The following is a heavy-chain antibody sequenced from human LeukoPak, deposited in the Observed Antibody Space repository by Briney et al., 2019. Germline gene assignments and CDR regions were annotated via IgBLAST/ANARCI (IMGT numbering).Heavy chain of an antibody. CDR2: IYYSGST. CDR3: ARGAGRYFDRRNGASHFDY. Sequence: MPSETLSLTCTVSGGSISSSSYYWGWIRQPPGKGLEWIGSIYYSGSTYYNPSLKSRVTISVDTSKNQFSLKLSSVTAADTAVYYCARGAGRYFDRRNGASHFDYWGQGTLVTVSS. V-gene: IGHV4-39*01. J-gene: IGHJ4*02. D-gene: IGHD3-9*01. CDR1: GGSISSSSYY.